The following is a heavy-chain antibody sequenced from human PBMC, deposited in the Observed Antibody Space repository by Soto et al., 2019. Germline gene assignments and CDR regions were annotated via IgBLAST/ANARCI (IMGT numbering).Heavy chain of an antibody. CDR3: ARLKFIDVLSWFDP. J-gene: IGHJ5*02. CDR1: GGSISSYY. CDR2: IYYSGST. D-gene: IGHD3-16*02. V-gene: IGHV4-59*08. Sequence: PSETLSLTCTVSGGSISSYYWSWIRQPPGKGLEWIGYIYYSGSTNYNPSLKSRVTISVDTSKNQFSLKLSSVTAADTAVYYCARLKFIDVLSWFDPWGQGTLVTVSS.